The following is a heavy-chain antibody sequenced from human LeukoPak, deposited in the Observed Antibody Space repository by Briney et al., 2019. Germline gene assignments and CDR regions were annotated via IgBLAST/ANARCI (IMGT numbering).Heavy chain of an antibody. CDR2: IYYSGST. CDR1: GGSISSSSYY. D-gene: IGHD6-13*01. CDR3: ARRGIAAAGTKAIDY. Sequence: PSETLSLTCTVSGGSISSSSYYWGWIRQPPGKGLEWIGSIYYSGSTYYNPSLKSRVTISVDTSKNQFSLKLSSVTAADTAVYYCARRGIAAAGTKAIDYWGQGTLVTVSS. J-gene: IGHJ4*02. V-gene: IGHV4-39*01.